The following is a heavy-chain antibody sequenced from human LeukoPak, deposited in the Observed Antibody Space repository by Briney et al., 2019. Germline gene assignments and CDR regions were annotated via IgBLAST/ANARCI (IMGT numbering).Heavy chain of an antibody. V-gene: IGHV4-34*01. CDR2: INHSGST. J-gene: IGHJ6*02. CDR3: ARWPLQQLWLDYYYYYGMDV. D-gene: IGHD5-18*01. Sequence: SETLSLTCVVYGGSFSGYYWSWIRQPPGKGLEWIGEINHSGSTNYNPSLKSRVTISVDTSKNQFSLKLSSVTAADTAVYYCARWPLQQLWLDYYYYYGMDVWGQGTTVTVSS. CDR1: GGSFSGYY.